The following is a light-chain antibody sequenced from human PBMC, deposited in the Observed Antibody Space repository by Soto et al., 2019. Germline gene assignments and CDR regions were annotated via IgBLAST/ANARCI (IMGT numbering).Light chain of an antibody. V-gene: IGLV1-40*01. CDR3: QSYDSSLSGWA. CDR2: GNS. Sequence: QSVLTQPPSVSGAPGQRVTISCTGSSSNIGAGYDVHWYQQLPGTAPKLLISGNSNRPSGVPDRFSGSKSGTSASLAITGIQAEDEADYYCQSYDSSLSGWAFGGGTKLTVL. CDR1: SSNIGAGYD. J-gene: IGLJ3*02.